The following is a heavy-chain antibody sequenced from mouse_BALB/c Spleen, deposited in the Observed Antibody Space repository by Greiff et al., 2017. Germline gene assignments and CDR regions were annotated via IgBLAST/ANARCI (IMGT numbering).Heavy chain of an antibody. Sequence: DLVKPGASVKLSCKASGYTFTSYWINWIKQRPGQGLEWIGRIAPGSGSTYYNEMFKGKATLTVDTSSSTAYIQLSSLSSEDSAVYFCAREAYYGSSYWFAYWGQGTLVTVSA. V-gene: IGHV1S41*01. CDR2: IAPGSGST. D-gene: IGHD1-1*01. J-gene: IGHJ3*01. CDR3: AREAYYGSSYWFAY. CDR1: GYTFTSYW.